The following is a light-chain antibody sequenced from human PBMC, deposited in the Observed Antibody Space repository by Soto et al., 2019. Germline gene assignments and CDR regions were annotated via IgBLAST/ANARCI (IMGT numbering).Light chain of an antibody. V-gene: IGKV1-5*01. Sequence: DIQLTQSPSTLSASVGDRVTITCRASQSISGWLAWYQQRPGKAPKLLIYDASSLKSGVPSRFRGSGSGTEFTLTIGVLQPDDFATYYCQQYSGYSLFTFGPGTVVDI. CDR3: QQYSGYSLFT. CDR1: QSISGW. CDR2: DAS. J-gene: IGKJ3*01.